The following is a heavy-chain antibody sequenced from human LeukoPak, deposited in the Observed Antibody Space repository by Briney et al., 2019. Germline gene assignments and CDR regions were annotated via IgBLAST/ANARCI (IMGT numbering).Heavy chain of an antibody. Sequence: GALVKVSCKASGYTFTGYYMHWVRQAPGQGLEWMGWINPYNDITDYAQTFKGRVTMTTDTSTSTAYMELRSLRSDDTAVYYCARLFGELLLPSDHFYYMDVWGKGTAVTVSS. CDR3: ARLFGELLLPSDHFYYMDV. CDR1: GYTFTGYY. D-gene: IGHD3-10*02. V-gene: IGHV1-18*04. J-gene: IGHJ6*03. CDR2: INPYNDIT.